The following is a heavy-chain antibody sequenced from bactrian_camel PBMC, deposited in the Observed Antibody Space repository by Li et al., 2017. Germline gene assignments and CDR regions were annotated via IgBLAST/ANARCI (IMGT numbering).Heavy chain of an antibody. CDR2: INSGGTST. CDR1: GFTFSSYD. Sequence: VQLVESGGGLVQPGGSLRLSCAASGFTFSSYDMSWVRQAPGKGLEWVSAINSGGTSTYFADSVKGRFTISRDNAKNTVYLQMNSLKPEDTAVYYCVRQVVAGTTSFGYWGQGTQVTVS. V-gene: IGHV3S40*01. D-gene: IGHD6*01. CDR3: VRQVVAGTTSFGY. J-gene: IGHJ6*01.